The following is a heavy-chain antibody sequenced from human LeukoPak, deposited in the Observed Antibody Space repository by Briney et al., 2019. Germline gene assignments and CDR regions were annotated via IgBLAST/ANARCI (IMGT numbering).Heavy chain of an antibody. J-gene: IGHJ5*02. V-gene: IGHV3-23*01. CDR1: GFTFSSYA. CDR3: ARDSRYCGGDCFDP. CDR2: ISGGGGST. Sequence: GGSLRLSCAASGFTFSSYAMSWVRQAPGKGLEWVSEISGGGGSTYYADSVKGRFTISRDNSKNTLYLQMNSLRAEDTAVYYCARDSRYCGGDCFDPWGQGTLVTVSS. D-gene: IGHD2-21*01.